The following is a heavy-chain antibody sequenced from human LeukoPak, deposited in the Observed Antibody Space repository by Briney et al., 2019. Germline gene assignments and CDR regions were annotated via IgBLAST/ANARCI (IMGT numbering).Heavy chain of an antibody. Sequence: GGSLRLSCAASGFTFSSYAMHWVRQAPGKGLEWVAVISYDGSNKYYADSVKGRFTISRDNSKNTLYLQMNSLRAEDTAVYYCARDRGVDAHIDYWGQGTLVTVSA. V-gene: IGHV3-30*04. D-gene: IGHD3-10*01. CDR2: ISYDGSNK. CDR3: ARDRGVDAHIDY. J-gene: IGHJ4*02. CDR1: GFTFSSYA.